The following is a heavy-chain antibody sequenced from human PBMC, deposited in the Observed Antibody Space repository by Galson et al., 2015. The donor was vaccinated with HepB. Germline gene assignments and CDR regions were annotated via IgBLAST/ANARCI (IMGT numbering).Heavy chain of an antibody. Sequence: SLRLSCAASGFTVSNNYMNWVRQAPGKGLEWVSIIYSGGSIYYADSVEGRFTISRDNSKNTLYLQMNSLRAEDTAVYYCARSGGPRYYFDYWGQGTLVTVSS. V-gene: IGHV3-53*01. J-gene: IGHJ4*02. CDR3: ARSGGPRYYFDY. D-gene: IGHD5-12*01. CDR1: GFTVSNNY. CDR2: IYSGGSI.